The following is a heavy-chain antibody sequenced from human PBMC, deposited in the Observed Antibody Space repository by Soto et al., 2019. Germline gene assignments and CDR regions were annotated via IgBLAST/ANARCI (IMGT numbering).Heavy chain of an antibody. CDR3: ARGGGYDSFDY. Sequence: QLQLQESGSGLVKTSETLSLTCTVSGASISYGGFSWSWIRQSPGKGLEWIGYISHLESTYFHPSFKSRLTMSIDRTRNQFSLKLSSVTDADMAVYYCARGGGYDSFDYWGQGVLVTVSS. CDR1: GASISYGGFS. V-gene: IGHV4-30-2*06. J-gene: IGHJ4*02. D-gene: IGHD5-12*01. CDR2: ISHLEST.